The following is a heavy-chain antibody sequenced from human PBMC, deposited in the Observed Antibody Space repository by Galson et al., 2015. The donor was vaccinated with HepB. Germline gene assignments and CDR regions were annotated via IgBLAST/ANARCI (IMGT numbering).Heavy chain of an antibody. CDR1: VFTFSTYG. V-gene: IGHV3-30*18. CDR2: ICYDGSNK. D-gene: IGHD2-2*01. CDR3: AKDVRACSSSICYGLVYYYYMYV. Sequence: SLRLSCAASVFTFSTYGMPRVRQAPGKGLELVPLICYDGSNKYTADSVKGRFTISRDNSKNTLYLQMNSLRAEDTAVYYCAKDVRACSSSICYGLVYYYYMYVGGQGTKVT. J-gene: IGHJ6*03.